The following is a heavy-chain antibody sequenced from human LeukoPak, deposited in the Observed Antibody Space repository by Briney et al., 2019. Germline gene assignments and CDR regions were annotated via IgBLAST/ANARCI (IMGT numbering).Heavy chain of an antibody. V-gene: IGHV4-34*01. CDR3: ARGGGLRFLEWRLEFDY. D-gene: IGHD3-3*01. J-gene: IGHJ4*02. Sequence: SETLSLTCAVYGGSFSGHYWSWIRQPPGKGLEWIGEINHSGSTNYNPSLKSRVTISVDTSKNQFSLKLSSVTAADTAVYYCARGGGLRFLEWRLEFDYWGQGTLVTVSS. CDR1: GGSFSGHY. CDR2: INHSGST.